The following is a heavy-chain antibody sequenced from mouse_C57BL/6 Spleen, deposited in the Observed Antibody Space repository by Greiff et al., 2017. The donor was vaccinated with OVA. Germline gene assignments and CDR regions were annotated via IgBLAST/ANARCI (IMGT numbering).Heavy chain of an antibody. CDR2: IYPGDGDT. J-gene: IGHJ2*01. Sequence: VQGVESGPELVKPGASVKISCKASGYAFSSSWMNWVKQRPGKGLEWIGRIYPGDGDTNYNGKFKGKATLTADKSSSTAYMQLSSLTSEDSAVYFCAREDYGTVDYWGQGTTLTVSS. V-gene: IGHV1-82*01. CDR1: GYAFSSSW. D-gene: IGHD1-1*01. CDR3: AREDYGTVDY.